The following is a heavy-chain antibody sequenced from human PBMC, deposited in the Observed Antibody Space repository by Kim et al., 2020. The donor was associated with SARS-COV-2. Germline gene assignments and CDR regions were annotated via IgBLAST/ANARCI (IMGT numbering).Heavy chain of an antibody. Sequence: GGSLRLSCAASGFTFSSYGMHWVRQAPGKGLEWVAIIWYDGSNKYYADSVKGRFTISRDNSKNTLYLQMNSLRAEDTAVYYCARARTGTTNQFDYWGQGTLVTVSS. CDR3: ARARTGTTNQFDY. V-gene: IGHV3-33*01. J-gene: IGHJ4*02. CDR1: GFTFSSYG. CDR2: IWYDGSNK. D-gene: IGHD1-7*01.